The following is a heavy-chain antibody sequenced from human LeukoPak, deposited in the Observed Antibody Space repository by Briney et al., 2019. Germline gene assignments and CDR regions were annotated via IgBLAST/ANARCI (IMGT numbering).Heavy chain of an antibody. V-gene: IGHV1-58*01. CDR2: IVVGSGNT. D-gene: IGHD3-16*01. Sequence: GASVKVSCKASGFTFTSSALQWVRQARGQRLEWIGWIVVGSGNTNYAQKFQERVTITRDMSTSTAYMELSSLRFEDTAVYYCARDNDSRDPPHFDYWGQGTLVTVSS. CDR1: GFTFTSSA. J-gene: IGHJ4*02. CDR3: ARDNDSRDPPHFDY.